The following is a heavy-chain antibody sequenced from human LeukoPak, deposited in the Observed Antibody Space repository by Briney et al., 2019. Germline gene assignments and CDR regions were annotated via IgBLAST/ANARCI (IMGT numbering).Heavy chain of an antibody. D-gene: IGHD1-1*01. CDR1: GFTFSSYG. Sequence: PGRSLRLSYAASGFTFSSYGMHWVRQAPGKGLEWVAVISYDGSNKYYADSVKGRFTISRDNSKNTLYLQMNSLRAEDTAVYYCAKDLERTLDYWGQGTLVTVSS. J-gene: IGHJ4*02. V-gene: IGHV3-30*18. CDR2: ISYDGSNK. CDR3: AKDLERTLDY.